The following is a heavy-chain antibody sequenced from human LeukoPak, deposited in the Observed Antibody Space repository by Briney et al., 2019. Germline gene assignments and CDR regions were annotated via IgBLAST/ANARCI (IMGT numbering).Heavy chain of an antibody. CDR2: ISWDGGST. V-gene: IGHV3-43D*04. J-gene: IGHJ6*04. CDR3: AKDDGSGKNGMDV. CDR1: GFTFDDYA. Sequence: GGSLRLSCAASGFTFDDYAMHWVRQAPGKGLEGFSLISWDGGSTYYADSVKGRFTISRDNSKNSLYLQMNSLRAEDTAVYYCAKDDGSGKNGMDVWGKGTTVTVSS. D-gene: IGHD3-10*01.